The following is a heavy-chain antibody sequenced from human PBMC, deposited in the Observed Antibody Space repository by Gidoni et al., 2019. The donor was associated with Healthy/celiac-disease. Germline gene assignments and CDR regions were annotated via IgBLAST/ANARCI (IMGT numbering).Heavy chain of an antibody. J-gene: IGHJ4*02. CDR1: AFSLSNARMG. V-gene: IGHV2-26*01. D-gene: IGHD5-12*01. CDR2: SLSNDEK. CDR3: ARPLRDGYNHGFGFDY. Sequence: QVTLKESGPVLVNPTEPLTLTSTVSAFSLSNARMGVGWIRQPPGKALEWLAHSLSNDEKSYSTSLKSRLTISKDTSKSQVVLTMTNMDPVDTATYYCARPLRDGYNHGFGFDYWGQGTLVTVSS.